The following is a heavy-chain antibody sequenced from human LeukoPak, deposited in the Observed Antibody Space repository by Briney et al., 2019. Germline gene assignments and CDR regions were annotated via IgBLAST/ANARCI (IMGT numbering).Heavy chain of an antibody. CDR1: GGTFSSYA. CDR3: ARTGYCSGGSCHDAFDI. V-gene: IGHV1-69*01. CDR2: IIPIFGTA. J-gene: IGHJ3*02. D-gene: IGHD2-15*01. Sequence: ASVKVSCKASGGTFSSYAISWVRQAPGQGLEWMGGIIPIFGTANYAQKFQGRVTITADESTSTAYMELSSLRSEDTAVYYCARTGYCSGGSCHDAFDIWGQGTMVTVSS.